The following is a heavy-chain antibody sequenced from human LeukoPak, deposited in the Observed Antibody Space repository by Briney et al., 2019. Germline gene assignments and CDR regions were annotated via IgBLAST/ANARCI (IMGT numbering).Heavy chain of an antibody. J-gene: IGHJ4*02. CDR3: AIGGDSSTSCYRCFNY. Sequence: GESLKIPCKGSGYRFTNYWIGWVRQMPGKGLEWMGLMYPGDSDTRYSPSFQGQVTISADKSIGTAYLQWSSLKASDTAMYYCAIGGDSSTSCYRCFNYWGQGTLVTVSS. CDR2: MYPGDSDT. D-gene: IGHD2-2*02. CDR1: GYRFTNYW. V-gene: IGHV5-51*01.